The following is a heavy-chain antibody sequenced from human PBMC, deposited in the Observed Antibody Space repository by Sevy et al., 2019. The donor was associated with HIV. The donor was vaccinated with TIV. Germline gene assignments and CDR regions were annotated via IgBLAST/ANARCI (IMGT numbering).Heavy chain of an antibody. J-gene: IGHJ5*02. CDR3: ARVDANYDKGFDP. CDR2: ISSSGTTI. CDR1: GFTFSSYE. D-gene: IGHD3-22*01. Sequence: GGSLRLSCEASGFTFSSYEMNWVRQAPGKGLEWVSYISSSGTTIKYADSVKGRFTISRDNAKNSLYMQMNSLRAEDTAVYYCARVDANYDKGFDPWCQGTLVTVSS. V-gene: IGHV3-48*03.